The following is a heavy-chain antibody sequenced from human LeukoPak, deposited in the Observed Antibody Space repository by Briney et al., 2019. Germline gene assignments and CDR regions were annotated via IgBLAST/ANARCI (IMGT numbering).Heavy chain of an antibody. CDR2: ISGSGGST. D-gene: IGHD5-12*01. J-gene: IGHJ4*02. CDR1: GFTFSSYA. Sequence: PGGSLRLSCAASGFTFSSYAMSWVRQAPGKGLEWVSAISGSGGSTYYADSVKGRFTISRDNSKNTLYLQMNSLRAEDTAVYYCARDRGYSGYAISWGQGTLVTVSS. CDR3: ARDRGYSGYAIS. V-gene: IGHV3-23*01.